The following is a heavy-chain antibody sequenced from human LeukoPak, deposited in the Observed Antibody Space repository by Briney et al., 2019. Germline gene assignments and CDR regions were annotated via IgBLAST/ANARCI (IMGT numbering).Heavy chain of an antibody. Sequence: PGGSLRLSCAASGFTFSSYSMNWVRQAPGKGLEWVSSISSSSSYIYYADSVKGRFTISRDNAKNSLYLQMNSLRAEDTAVCYCGVSWAVISGHDASDIWGQGTMVTVSS. CDR2: ISSSSSYI. J-gene: IGHJ3*02. CDR1: GFTFSSYS. V-gene: IGHV3-21*01. CDR3: GVSWAVISGHDASDI. D-gene: IGHD3-22*01.